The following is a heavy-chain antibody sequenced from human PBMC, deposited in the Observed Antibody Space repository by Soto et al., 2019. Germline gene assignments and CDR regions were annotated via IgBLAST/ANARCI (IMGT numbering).Heavy chain of an antibody. Sequence: ASVKVSCKATGYTFSSYYMHWVRQAPGQGLEWMGIINPSAGSTSYAQKFQGRVTMTRDTSTSTVYMELSSLRSEDTAMYYCARDLLLVGAPDGYCSGGSCNFPPGGVDVWGQGTTVTVSS. V-gene: IGHV1-46*01. J-gene: IGHJ6*02. CDR2: INPSAGST. CDR3: ARDLLLVGAPDGYCSGGSCNFPPGGVDV. CDR1: GYTFSSYY. D-gene: IGHD2-15*01.